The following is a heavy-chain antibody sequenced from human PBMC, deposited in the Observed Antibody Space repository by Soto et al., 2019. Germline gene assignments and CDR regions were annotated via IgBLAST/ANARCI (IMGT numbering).Heavy chain of an antibody. CDR3: ARGTSYYDILTGYYIPYNWFDP. V-gene: IGHV1-8*01. CDR1: GYTFTSYD. J-gene: IGHJ5*02. D-gene: IGHD3-9*01. CDR2: MNPNSGNT. Sequence: ASVKVSGKASGYTFTSYDINWVRQATGQGLEWMGWMNPNSGNTGYAQKFQGRVTMTRNTSISTAYMELSSLRSEDTAMYYCARGTSYYDILTGYYIPYNWFDPWGQGTLVTVSS.